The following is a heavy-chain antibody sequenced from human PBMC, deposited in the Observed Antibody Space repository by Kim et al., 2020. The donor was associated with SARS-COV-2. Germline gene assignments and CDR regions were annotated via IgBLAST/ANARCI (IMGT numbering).Heavy chain of an antibody. V-gene: IGHV3-9*01. J-gene: IGHJ5*02. Sequence: GGSLRLSCAASGFTFDDYAMHWVRQAPGKGLEWVSGISWNSGSIGYADSVKGRFTISRDNAKNSLYLQMNSLRAEDTALYYCAKDKVDGSGSYFDWFDP. CDR3: AKDKVDGSGSYFDWFDP. CDR1: GFTFDDYA. D-gene: IGHD3-10*01. CDR2: ISWNSGSI.